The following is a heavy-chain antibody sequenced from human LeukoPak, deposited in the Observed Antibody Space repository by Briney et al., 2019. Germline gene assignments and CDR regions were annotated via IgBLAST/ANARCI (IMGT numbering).Heavy chain of an antibody. CDR2: ISSISTYI. J-gene: IGHJ4*02. CDR1: GLSLSIHS. V-gene: IGHV3-21*01. CDR3: ARVPTYGDYVANG. Sequence: RLFCAAAGLSLSIHSMGSVRHPPRKGLEWDSLISSISTYIYYADSVKGRFTISRDNAKNSLYLQMNSLRAEDTAVYYCARVPTYGDYVANGWGQGTLVTVSS. D-gene: IGHD4-17*01.